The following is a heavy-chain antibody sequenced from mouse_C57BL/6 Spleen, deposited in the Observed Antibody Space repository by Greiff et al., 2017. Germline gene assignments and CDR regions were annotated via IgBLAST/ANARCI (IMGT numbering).Heavy chain of an antibody. D-gene: IGHD1-1*01. J-gene: IGHJ3*01. Sequence: VQLQQSGPGLVAPSQSLSITCTVSGFSLTSYGVDWVRQSPGKGLEWLGVIWGVGCTNYISALKSRLSISKDNSKSQVFLKMNSLQTDDTAMYYCATISSYEAYWGQGTLVTVSA. CDR3: ATISSYEAY. CDR2: IWGVGCT. V-gene: IGHV2-6*01. CDR1: GFSLTSYG.